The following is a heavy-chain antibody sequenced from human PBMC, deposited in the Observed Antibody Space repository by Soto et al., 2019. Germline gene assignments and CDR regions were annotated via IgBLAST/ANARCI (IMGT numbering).Heavy chain of an antibody. CDR1: GGSISSYY. J-gene: IGHJ4*02. CDR2: IYYSGST. V-gene: IGHV4-59*01. CDR3: ARGLFGGYDYVGY. Sequence: PSETLFLTCTVSGGSISSYYWSWIRQPPGKGLEWIGYIYYSGSTNYNPSLKSRVTISVDTSKNQFSLKLSSVTAADTAVYYCARGLFGGYDYVGYWGQGTLVTVSS. D-gene: IGHD5-12*01.